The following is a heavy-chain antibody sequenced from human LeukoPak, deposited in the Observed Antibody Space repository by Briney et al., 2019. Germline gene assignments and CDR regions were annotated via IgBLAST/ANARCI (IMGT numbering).Heavy chain of an antibody. J-gene: IGHJ6*03. CDR1: GGTFSSYA. Sequence: ASVKVSCKASGGTFSSYAISWVRLAPGQGLEWMGRIIPIFGTANYAQKFQGRVTITTDESTITAYMELSSLRSEDTAVYYCASSRDTAMVTDDYYYYMDVWGKGTTVTVSS. CDR3: ASSRDTAMVTDDYYYYMDV. V-gene: IGHV1-69*05. CDR2: IIPIFGTA. D-gene: IGHD5-18*01.